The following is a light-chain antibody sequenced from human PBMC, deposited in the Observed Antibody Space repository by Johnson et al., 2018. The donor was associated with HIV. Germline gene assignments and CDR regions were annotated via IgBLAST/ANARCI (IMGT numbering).Light chain of an antibody. J-gene: IGLJ1*01. V-gene: IGLV1-51*01. CDR3: GTWDSSLSAVYV. CDR2: DNN. Sequence: QSALTQPPSVSAAPGQKVTISCSGSSSNIGNNYVSWYQQLPGTAPKLLIYDNNKRPSGIPDRFSGSKSGTSATLGITGLQTGDEADYYCGTWDSSLSAVYVFGTWTKVTVL. CDR1: SSNIGNNY.